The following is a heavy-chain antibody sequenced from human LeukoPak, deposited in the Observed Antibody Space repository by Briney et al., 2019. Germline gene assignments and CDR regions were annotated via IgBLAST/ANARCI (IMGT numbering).Heavy chain of an antibody. Sequence: GGSLRLSCAASGFTFSSYAMSWVRQAPGKGLEWVAVISYDGSNKYYADSVKGRFTISRDNSKNTLYLQMNSLRAEDTAVYYCARDATPFGESADLDYWGQGTLVTVSS. CDR3: ARDATPFGESADLDY. V-gene: IGHV3-30-3*01. D-gene: IGHD3-10*01. J-gene: IGHJ4*02. CDR2: ISYDGSNK. CDR1: GFTFSSYA.